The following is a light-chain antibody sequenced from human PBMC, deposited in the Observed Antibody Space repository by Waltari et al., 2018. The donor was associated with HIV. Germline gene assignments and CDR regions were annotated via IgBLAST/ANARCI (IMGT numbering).Light chain of an antibody. CDR3: MQALESPLT. V-gene: IGKV2-28*01. J-gene: IGKJ4*01. CDR2: LSS. Sequence: DIVMTQSPVSLPVTPGEPASISCRSSESLLKSNGYRYLDWYLQKPGQSPQLLIFLSSNRAPGVPDRFNGSGSATEFTLKISKVEAEDVGIYYCMQALESPLTFGGGTKMDLK. CDR1: ESLLKSNGYRY.